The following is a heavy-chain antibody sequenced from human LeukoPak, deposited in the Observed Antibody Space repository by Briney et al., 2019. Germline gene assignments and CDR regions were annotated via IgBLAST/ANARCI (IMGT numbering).Heavy chain of an antibody. CDR2: ISGSGGST. J-gene: IGHJ4*02. V-gene: IGHV3-23*01. D-gene: IGHD6-19*01. CDR3: AKDYPRDLAVAGSIRFDY. CDR1: GFTFSTYD. Sequence: GGSLRLSCEVSGFTFSTYDMSWVRQAPGKGLEWVSAISGSGGSTYYADSVKGRFTISRDNSKNTLYLQLKGLRAEDTAVYYCAKDYPRDLAVAGSIRFDYWGQGTLVTVSS.